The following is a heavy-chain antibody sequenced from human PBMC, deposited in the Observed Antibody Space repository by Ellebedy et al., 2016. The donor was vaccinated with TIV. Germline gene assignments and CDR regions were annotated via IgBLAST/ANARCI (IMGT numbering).Heavy chain of an antibody. CDR2: MNPNRGNT. CDR3: ARRQFYLSDF. J-gene: IGHJ4*02. CDR1: GYTFTTYD. V-gene: IGHV1-8*01. D-gene: IGHD2/OR15-2a*01. Sequence: AASVKVSCKASGYTFTTYDINWVRQATGQGLEWMGWMNPNRGNTGYAQKFQGRVTMTRNTSISTAYMELGSLRSEDTAVYYCARRQFYLSDFWGQGTLVTVSS.